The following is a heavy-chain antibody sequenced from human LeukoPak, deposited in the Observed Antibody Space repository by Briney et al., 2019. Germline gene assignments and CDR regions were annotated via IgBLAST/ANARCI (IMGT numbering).Heavy chain of an antibody. CDR3: ARVAGTEEDY. D-gene: IGHD1-14*01. V-gene: IGHV3-30*02. J-gene: IGHJ4*02. CDR2: IRYDGSNK. CDR1: GFTFSSYG. Sequence: PGGSLRLSCAASGFTFSSYGMHWVRQAPGKGLEWVAFIRYDGSNKYYADSVKGRFTISRDNSKNTLYLQMNSLRSDDTAVYYCARVAGTEEDYWGQGTLVTVSS.